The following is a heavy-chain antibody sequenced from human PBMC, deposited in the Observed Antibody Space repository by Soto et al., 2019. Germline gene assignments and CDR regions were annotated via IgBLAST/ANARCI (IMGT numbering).Heavy chain of an antibody. Sequence: ASVKVSCKASGYTFISYYMHWVRQAPGQGLEWMGIINPSGGSTSYAQKFQGRVTMTRDTSTSTVYMELSSLRSEDTAVYFCARDSSLGVTIAGNWFDPWGQGTLVTVSS. CDR3: ARDSSLGVTIAGNWFDP. D-gene: IGHD4-4*01. V-gene: IGHV1-46*01. CDR1: GYTFISYY. J-gene: IGHJ5*02. CDR2: INPSGGST.